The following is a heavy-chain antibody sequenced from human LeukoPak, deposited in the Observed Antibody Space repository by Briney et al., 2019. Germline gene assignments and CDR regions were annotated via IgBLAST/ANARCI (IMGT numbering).Heavy chain of an antibody. CDR1: GGSMSSYF. CDR3: ARELIVGATMAFDM. J-gene: IGHJ3*02. V-gene: IGHV4-59*01. D-gene: IGHD1-26*01. Sequence: SETLSLTCTVSGGSMSSYFWSWIRQPPGKGLEWIGYISNSGSTNYNPSLKSRVTILMDTSKKQFSLKLSSVTAADTAVYYCARELIVGATMAFDMWGRGTRVTVSS. CDR2: ISNSGST.